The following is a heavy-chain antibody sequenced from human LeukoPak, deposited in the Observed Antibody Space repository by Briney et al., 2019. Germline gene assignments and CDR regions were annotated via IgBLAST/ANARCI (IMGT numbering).Heavy chain of an antibody. CDR3: AKPITVSGATDAFDV. Sequence: GWSLRLSCAPSGFTYSSYWMNWVRKAPGKGLEWMSNIKEDGNEKYYVDTVKGRFTIAIDNAKNSLYLQMNRLRVEDMAVYYCAKPITVSGATDAFDVWGQGTMVTVSS. V-gene: IGHV3-7*01. CDR2: IKEDGNEK. D-gene: IGHD3-3*01. J-gene: IGHJ3*01. CDR1: GFTYSSYW.